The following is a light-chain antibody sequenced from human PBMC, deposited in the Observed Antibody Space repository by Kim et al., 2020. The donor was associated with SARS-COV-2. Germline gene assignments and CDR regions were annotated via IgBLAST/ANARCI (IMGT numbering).Light chain of an antibody. CDR2: GAS. CDR1: QTVDNNY. V-gene: IGKV3-20*01. J-gene: IGKJ1*01. Sequence: EIVLTQSPGTLSLSPGERATLSCRASQTVDNNYLAWYQHKPGQAPRLLIYGASSRATGIPDRFTGSGSGTDFTLIISRLEPEDFAVYYCQQYGGSPRTFGQGTKVDIK. CDR3: QQYGGSPRT.